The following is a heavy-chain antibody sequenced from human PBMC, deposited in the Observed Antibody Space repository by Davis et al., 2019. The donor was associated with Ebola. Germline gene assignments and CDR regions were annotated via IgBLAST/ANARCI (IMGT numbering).Heavy chain of an antibody. CDR2: IRTKANSYAT. CDR3: SRLGAYSGGSDAY. D-gene: IGHD2-15*01. CDR1: GFTFSESG. J-gene: IGHJ4*02. V-gene: IGHV3-73*01. Sequence: GESLKISCAASGFTFSESGIHWVRQASGKGLEWVGRIRTKANSYATAYAASVKGRFTISRDDSKNAANLQMTNLKIEDTGVYYCSRLGAYSGGSDAYWGQGTLVTVSS.